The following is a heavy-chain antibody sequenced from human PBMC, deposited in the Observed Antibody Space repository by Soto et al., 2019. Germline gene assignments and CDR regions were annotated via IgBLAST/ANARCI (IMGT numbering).Heavy chain of an antibody. Sequence: PGGLLRLSCVASGFTFNIYWMHWVRQDPGKGLEWVSRIDNDGSATTYAASVKARFTISRDNAKNTLFLQMNTLRVDDTAVYYCARSPSRRAAETQLDPWGQGSLVTVSS. CDR3: ARSPSRRAAETQLDP. CDR1: GFTFNIYW. V-gene: IGHV3-74*01. CDR2: IDNDGSAT. J-gene: IGHJ5*02. D-gene: IGHD1-1*01.